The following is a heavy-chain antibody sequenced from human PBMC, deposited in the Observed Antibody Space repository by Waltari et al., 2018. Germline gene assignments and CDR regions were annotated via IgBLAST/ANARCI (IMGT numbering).Heavy chain of an antibody. CDR2: ISSSSSYI. J-gene: IGHJ4*02. Sequence: EAQLVESGGGLVKPGGSLRLSCAASGFTFSGYSINWVRQAPGKGLEWVSSISSSSSYIYYADSVKGRFTISRDNAKNSLYLQMNSLRAEDTAVYYCARSRDGYNYVDYWGQGTLVTVSS. CDR3: ARSRDGYNYVDY. V-gene: IGHV3-21*01. D-gene: IGHD5-12*01. CDR1: GFTFSGYS.